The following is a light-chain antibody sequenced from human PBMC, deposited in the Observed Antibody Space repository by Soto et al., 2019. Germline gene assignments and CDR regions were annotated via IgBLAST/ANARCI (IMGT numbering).Light chain of an antibody. CDR1: SSDVGGYNY. J-gene: IGLJ2*01. V-gene: IGLV2-8*01. CDR3: SSYAGNNNKMV. Sequence: QSALTQPPSASGSPGQSVTISCTGTSSDVGGYNYVSWYQQHPGKAPKLMIFEVSKRPSGVPDRFSGSKSDNTASLTVSGLQTEDEADYYCSSYAGNNNKMVFGGGTQLTVL. CDR2: EVS.